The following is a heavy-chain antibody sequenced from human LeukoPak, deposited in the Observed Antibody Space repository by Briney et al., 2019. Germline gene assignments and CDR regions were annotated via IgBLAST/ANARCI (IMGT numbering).Heavy chain of an antibody. J-gene: IGHJ3*02. Sequence: PSETLSLTCTVSGASISDSYWSWLRQPPGKGLEWIGYIYTSGGRVYNPSLLGRVSISADMSKNQFSLNVNSVTAADTAVYFCARHPIVFGGSSGAFDIWGQGAMVTVTS. CDR1: GASISDSY. CDR3: ARHPIVFGGSSGAFDI. CDR2: IYTSGGR. D-gene: IGHD3-16*01. V-gene: IGHV4-4*09.